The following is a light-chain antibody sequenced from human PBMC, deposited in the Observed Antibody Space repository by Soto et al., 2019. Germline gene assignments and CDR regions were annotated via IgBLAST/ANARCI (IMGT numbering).Light chain of an antibody. J-gene: IGKJ5*01. CDR3: QHSGSSPLVN. V-gene: IGKV3-20*01. Sequence: EIVLTQSPGTLSLSPGERATLSCRASQSVSSSYLAWYQQKPGQAPRLLIYGASTRATGIPDRFSGSGSGTDFTLTIGRLEPEDFAVYDCQHSGSSPLVNVGHGTLLEIK. CDR2: GAS. CDR1: QSVSSSY.